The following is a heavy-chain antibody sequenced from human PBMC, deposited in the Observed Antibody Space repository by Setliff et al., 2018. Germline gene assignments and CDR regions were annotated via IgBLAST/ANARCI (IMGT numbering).Heavy chain of an antibody. CDR1: GYTFTGYY. CDR3: ARDLLDYYDSSGRDY. J-gene: IGHJ4*02. CDR2: INPNSGGT. D-gene: IGHD3-22*01. Sequence: ASVKVSCKASGYTFTGYYMHWVRQAPGQGLEWMGWINPNSGGTNYAQKFQGRVTMTRDTSISTAYMELSRLRSDDTAVYYCARDLLDYYDSSGRDYWGQGTLVTVS. V-gene: IGHV1-2*02.